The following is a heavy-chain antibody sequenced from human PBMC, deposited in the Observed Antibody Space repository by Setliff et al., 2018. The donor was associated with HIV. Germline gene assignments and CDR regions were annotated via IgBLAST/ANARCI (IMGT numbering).Heavy chain of an antibody. D-gene: IGHD3-9*01. V-gene: IGHV1-69*06. CDR3: ARSGYFDSSAEF. CDR2: VVPVFNTV. CDR1: GGTFGGSSA. J-gene: IGHJ4*02. Sequence: GASVKVSCKPSGGTFGGSSAINWVRQAPGQGLEWMGRVVPVFNTVNYAQLFQDRITISADKSTSTAYMELSNLRSNDTAVYYCARSGYFDSSAEFWGQGTLVTV.